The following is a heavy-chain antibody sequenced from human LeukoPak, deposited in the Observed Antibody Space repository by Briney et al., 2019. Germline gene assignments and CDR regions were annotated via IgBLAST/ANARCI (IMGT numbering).Heavy chain of an antibody. J-gene: IGHJ4*02. CDR3: AKATVGGYED. CDR2: VASDGST. D-gene: IGHD5-12*01. CDR1: GITASSNY. V-gene: IGHV3-53*01. Sequence: PGGSLRLSCAASGITASSNYMSWVRQAPGKGLEWVSVVASDGSTKYADSVKGRFAISRDNSKNTLYLQINSLRAEDTGVYYCAKATVGGYEDWGQGTLVTVSS.